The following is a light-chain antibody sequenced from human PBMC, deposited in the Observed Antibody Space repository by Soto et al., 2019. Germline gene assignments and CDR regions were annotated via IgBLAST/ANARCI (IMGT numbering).Light chain of an antibody. CDR3: SSFGGNNNVV. J-gene: IGLJ2*01. CDR1: SSDVGGYNY. CDR2: EVS. Sequence: QSALTQPTSASGSPGQSVTISCTGTSSDVGGYNYVSWYQQHPGKAPKLMISEVSKRPSGVPDRFSGSKSGNTASLTVSGLQDEDEDDYYCSSFGGNNNVVFGGGTKLTVL. V-gene: IGLV2-8*01.